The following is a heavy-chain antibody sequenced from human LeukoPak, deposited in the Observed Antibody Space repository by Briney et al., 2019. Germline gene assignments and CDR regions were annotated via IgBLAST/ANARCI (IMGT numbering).Heavy chain of an antibody. CDR1: GFTFSSYA. CDR3: ARVGSRYCSGANCYDGF. CDR2: ISYDGNNQ. J-gene: IGHJ4*02. V-gene: IGHV3-30-3*01. Sequence: GGSLRLSCAASGFTFSSYAMHWVRQAPGKGLEWVAFISYDGNNQYYADSVKGRFTISRDNSKNTLYLQMNNLRAEDTAIYYCARVGSRYCSGANCYDGFWGQGTLVSVSS. D-gene: IGHD2-15*01.